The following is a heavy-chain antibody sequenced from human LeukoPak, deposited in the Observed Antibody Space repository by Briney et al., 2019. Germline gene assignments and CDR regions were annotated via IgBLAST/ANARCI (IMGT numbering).Heavy chain of an antibody. CDR1: GYSFTGYY. J-gene: IGHJ6*02. V-gene: IGHV1-2*02. Sequence: GASVKVSCKASGYSFTGYYMHWVRQAPGQGLEWMGWINPNNGDRNYAQKFQGRVTMTRDTSISTACMELSRLTSDDTAVYYCARSFSFYYGMDVWGQGTTVTVSS. CDR2: INPNNGDR. D-gene: IGHD2-2*01. CDR3: ARSFSFYYGMDV.